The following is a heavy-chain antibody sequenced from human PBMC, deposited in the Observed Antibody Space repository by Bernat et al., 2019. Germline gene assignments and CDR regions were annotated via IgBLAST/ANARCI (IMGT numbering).Heavy chain of an antibody. D-gene: IGHD6-19*01. CDR3: ASRAYLADTALQIHDAFDI. CDR1: GGSISSSSYY. J-gene: IGHJ3*02. V-gene: IGHV4-39*01. CDR2: IYYSGST. Sequence: QLQLQESGPGLVKPSETLSLTCTVSGGSISSSSYYWGWIRQPPGKGLEWIGSIYYSGSTYYNPSLKSRVTISVDTSKNQFSLKLSSVTAADTAVYYCASRAYLADTALQIHDAFDIWGKGTMVTVSS.